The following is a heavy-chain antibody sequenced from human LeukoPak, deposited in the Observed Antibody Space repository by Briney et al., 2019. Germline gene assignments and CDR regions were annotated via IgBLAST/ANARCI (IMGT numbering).Heavy chain of an antibody. CDR3: ARDANYYDSYAFDI. CDR2: IYYSGGT. V-gene: IGHV4-59*01. Sequence: SETLSLTCTVSGGSISSYYWSWIRQPPGKGLEWIGYIYYSGGTNYNPSLKSRVTISVDTSKNQFSLKLSSVTAADTAVYYCARDANYYDSYAFDIWGQGTMVTVSS. CDR1: GGSISSYY. D-gene: IGHD3-22*01. J-gene: IGHJ3*02.